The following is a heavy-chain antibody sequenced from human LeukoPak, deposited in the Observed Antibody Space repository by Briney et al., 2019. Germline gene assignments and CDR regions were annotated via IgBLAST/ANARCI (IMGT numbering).Heavy chain of an antibody. D-gene: IGHD2-8*01. CDR3: VLAPNSNWFDF. CDR1: GDSISDFY. CDR2: IHYSGSS. V-gene: IGHV4-59*08. J-gene: IGHJ5*01. Sequence: SETLSLTCSVSGDSISDFYWNWIRQSPEKGLEWIGDIHYSGSSIYNPSLMSRVSMSIDTSMKQFSLKLTSVTAADTAVYYCVLAPNSNWFDFWGQGILVTVSS.